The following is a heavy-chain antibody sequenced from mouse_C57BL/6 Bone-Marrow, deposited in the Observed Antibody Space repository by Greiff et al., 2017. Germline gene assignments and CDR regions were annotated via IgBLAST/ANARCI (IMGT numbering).Heavy chain of an antibody. CDR3: ARRRGYFDY. CDR2: ISSGGSYT. V-gene: IGHV5-6*01. Sequence: EVQGVESGGDFVKPGGSLKLSCAASGFTFSSYGMSWVRQTPDKRLEWVATISSGGSYTYYPDSVKGRFTIARDNAKNTLYLQMSSLKSEDTALYYCARRRGYFDYWGQGTTLTVSS. CDR1: GFTFSSYG. J-gene: IGHJ2*01.